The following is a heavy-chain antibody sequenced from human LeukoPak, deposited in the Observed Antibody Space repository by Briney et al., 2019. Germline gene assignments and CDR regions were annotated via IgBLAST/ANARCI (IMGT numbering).Heavy chain of an antibody. CDR1: GYTFTGNY. CDR2: INPNSGDT. D-gene: IGHD3-10*01. V-gene: IGHV1-2*02. J-gene: IGHJ4*02. CDR3: ARIREGY. Sequence: GASVKVSCKASGYTFTGNYMHWVRQAPGQGLEWMGWINPNSGDTNYAQKFQGRVSMTRDTSINTAYMELTGLRSDDTAVYFCARIREGYWGQGTLVVVSS.